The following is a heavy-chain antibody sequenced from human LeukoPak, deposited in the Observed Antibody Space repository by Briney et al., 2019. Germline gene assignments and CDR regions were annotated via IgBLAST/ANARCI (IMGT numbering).Heavy chain of an antibody. V-gene: IGHV3-23*01. CDR3: ARASWVSDADAVS. D-gene: IGHD3-10*01. CDR1: GFTFSSYA. J-gene: IGHJ4*02. CDR2: MKGGGGDT. Sequence: GGSLTLPCAASGFTFSSYAMSWVRQAPVRGLEWVSSMKGGGGDTYYADFVKGRFTLSRDDSGNTVYLQLNSLRGEDTAVYYCARASWVSDADAVSRGQGTLGTVSS.